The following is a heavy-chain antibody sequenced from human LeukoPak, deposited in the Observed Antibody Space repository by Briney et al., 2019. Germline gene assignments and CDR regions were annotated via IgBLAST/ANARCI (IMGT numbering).Heavy chain of an antibody. CDR2: IDHTGST. CDR1: GGSFSGYY. V-gene: IGHV4-34*01. J-gene: IGHJ4*02. D-gene: IGHD2-15*01. CDR3: ARVVFGIFHYFDY. Sequence: PSETLSLTCAVYGGSFSGYYWSWIRQPPGKGLEWIGKIDHTGSTNYNPSLKSRVTISVDTSKNQVSLKLSSVTAADTAVYYCARVVFGIFHYFDYWGQGTLVTVSS.